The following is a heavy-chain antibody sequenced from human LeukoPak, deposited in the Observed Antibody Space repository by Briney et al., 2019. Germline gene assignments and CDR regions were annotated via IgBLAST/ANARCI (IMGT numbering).Heavy chain of an antibody. Sequence: SETLSLTCTVSGGSISSSSYYWGWIRQPPGKGLEWIGTIYYSGSTNYNPSLKSRVTISVDTSKNQFSLKLSSVTAADTAVYYCARRGEALRYFDWSNYHFDYWGQGTLVTVSS. CDR2: IYYSGST. V-gene: IGHV4-39*07. CDR3: ARRGEALRYFDWSNYHFDY. D-gene: IGHD3-9*01. J-gene: IGHJ4*02. CDR1: GGSISSSSYY.